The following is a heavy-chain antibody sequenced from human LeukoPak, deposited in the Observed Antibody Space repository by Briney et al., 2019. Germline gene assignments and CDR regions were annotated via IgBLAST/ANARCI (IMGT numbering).Heavy chain of an antibody. CDR2: MNSNNANT. D-gene: IGHD6-19*01. J-gene: IGHJ4*02. Sequence: ASVKVSCKASGYTFTGYYMHWVRQAPGQGLEWMGWMNSNNANTGFAQKFQSRVTMTRNTSISTAYMELSSLTSEDTAVYYCARGGEGIGVAATCAYWGQGTSVTVSS. V-gene: IGHV1-8*02. CDR1: GYTFTGYY. CDR3: ARGGEGIGVAATCAY.